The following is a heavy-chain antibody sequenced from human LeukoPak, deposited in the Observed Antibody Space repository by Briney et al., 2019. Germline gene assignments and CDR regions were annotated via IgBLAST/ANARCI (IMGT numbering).Heavy chain of an antibody. CDR2: IRYDGSNK. V-gene: IGHV3-30*02. CDR1: VFTFSSYG. CDR3: AKDIAPMYYYDSSGYYGDY. D-gene: IGHD3-22*01. J-gene: IGHJ4*02. Sequence: PGGTLRLSCAASVFTFSSYGMHWVRKAPGKGLEWVAFIRYDGSNKYYADSVKGRFTISRDNSKNTLYLQMNSLRAEDTAVYYCAKDIAPMYYYDSSGYYGDYWGQGTLVTVSS.